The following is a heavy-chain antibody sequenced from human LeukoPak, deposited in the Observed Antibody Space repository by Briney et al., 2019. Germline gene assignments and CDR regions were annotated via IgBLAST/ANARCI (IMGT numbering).Heavy chain of an antibody. CDR2: ITLDGSDS. D-gene: IGHD3-10*01. CDR3: AREREESYGMDV. Sequence: GGSLRLSCAASGFPFSSYWMAWVRQAPGKGLEWVATITLDGSDSYYVDSVKGRFTAPRDNAKNSLYLQMNSLRAEDTAVYYCAREREESYGMDVWGQGTTVTVSS. CDR1: GFPFSSYW. J-gene: IGHJ6*02. V-gene: IGHV3-7*01.